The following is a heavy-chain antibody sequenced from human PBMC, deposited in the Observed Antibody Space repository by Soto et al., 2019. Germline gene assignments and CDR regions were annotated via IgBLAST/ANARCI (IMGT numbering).Heavy chain of an antibody. D-gene: IGHD2-15*01. CDR3: AREYVAVVAATRDSYYGMDV. Sequence: QVQLVQSGAEVKKPGSSVKVSCKASGGTFSSYAISWVRQAPGQGLEWMGGIIPIFGTANYAQKVQGRVTITADESTSTAYMELSSLRSEDTAVYYCAREYVAVVAATRDSYYGMDVWGRGTTVTVSS. CDR2: IIPIFGTA. V-gene: IGHV1-69*01. J-gene: IGHJ6*02. CDR1: GGTFSSYA.